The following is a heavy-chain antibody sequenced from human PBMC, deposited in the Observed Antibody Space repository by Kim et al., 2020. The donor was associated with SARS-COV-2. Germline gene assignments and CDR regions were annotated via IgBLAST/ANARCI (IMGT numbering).Heavy chain of an antibody. Sequence: GGSLRLSCTASGFSLSSYEVHWVRQAPGKGLEWVSYISSSGTTTYYGDSVKGRFTVSRDNAKNSLFLQMNNLRAEDTALYYCARDVSMFRGIFPYFYGMDVWGQGTTVTVS. CDR1: GFSLSSYE. J-gene: IGHJ6*02. V-gene: IGHV3-48*03. D-gene: IGHD3-10*01. CDR3: ARDVSMFRGIFPYFYGMDV. CDR2: ISSSGTTT.